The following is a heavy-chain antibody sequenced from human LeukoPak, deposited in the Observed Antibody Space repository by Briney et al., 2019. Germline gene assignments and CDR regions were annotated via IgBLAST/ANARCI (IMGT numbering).Heavy chain of an antibody. CDR3: AKEGYDRSGYCFDY. D-gene: IGHD3-22*01. CDR2: IQYDGRNK. CDR1: AFTFSCYG. J-gene: IGHJ4*02. V-gene: IGHV3-30*02. Sequence: PGGSLRLSCAASAFTFSCYGMHWVRQAPGKGLEWVSFIQYDGRNKYYADSVKGRFTISRDNSKDTLYLQMNNLRPEDTAVYYCAKEGYDRSGYCFDYWGQGTLVTVSS.